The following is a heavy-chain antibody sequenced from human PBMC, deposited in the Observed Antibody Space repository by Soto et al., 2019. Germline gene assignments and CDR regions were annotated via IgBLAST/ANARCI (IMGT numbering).Heavy chain of an antibody. CDR2: FGTAGET. Sequence: EVQLVESGGGLVQPGGSLRLSCAASGFTFSNYDMHWVRQTTGKGLEWVSVFGTAGETYYAGSVKGRFTISRENNKNSLYHQMKSLRVEDTAVYYWAGGRDSALYYFDCWGQGTLVTVSS. CDR3: AGGRDSALYYFDC. J-gene: IGHJ4*02. V-gene: IGHV3-13*01. CDR1: GFTFSNYD. D-gene: IGHD2-21*01.